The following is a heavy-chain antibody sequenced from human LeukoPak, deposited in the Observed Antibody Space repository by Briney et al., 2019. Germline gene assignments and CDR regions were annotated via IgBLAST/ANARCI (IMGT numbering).Heavy chain of an antibody. V-gene: IGHV1-69*05. CDR2: IIPIFGTA. D-gene: IGHD3-22*01. J-gene: IGHJ4*02. CDR1: GYTFTGYY. Sequence: GASVKVSCKASGYTFTGYYMHWVRQAPGQGLEWMGRIIPIFGTANYAQKFQGRVTITTDESTSTAYMELSSLRSEDTAVYYCARGRYYDSSGPFDYWGQGTLVTVSS. CDR3: ARGRYYDSSGPFDY.